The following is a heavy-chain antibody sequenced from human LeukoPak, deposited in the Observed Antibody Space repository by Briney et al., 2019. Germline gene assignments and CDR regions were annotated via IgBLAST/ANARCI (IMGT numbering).Heavy chain of an antibody. D-gene: IGHD6-19*01. CDR1: GFTFSSYW. V-gene: IGHV3-7*03. J-gene: IGHJ5*02. Sequence: GGSLRLSCAASGFTFSSYWMSWVRQAPGKGLEWVANIKQDGSEKYYVDSVKGRFTISRDNAKNSLYLQMNSLRAEDTALYYCARSSGWYFREGNWFDPWGQGTLVTVSS. CDR3: ARSSGWYFREGNWFDP. CDR2: IKQDGSEK.